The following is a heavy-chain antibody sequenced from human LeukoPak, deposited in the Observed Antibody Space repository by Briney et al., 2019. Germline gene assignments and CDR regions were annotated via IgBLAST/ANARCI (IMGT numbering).Heavy chain of an antibody. CDR2: IYYSGST. D-gene: IGHD5-18*01. CDR1: GGSISSSSYY. CDR3: ARGYSYGSISFDY. Sequence: PSETLSLTCIVSGGSISSSSYYWGWIRQPPGKGLEWIGYIYYSGSTNYNPSLKSRVTISVDTSKNQFSLKLSSVTAADAAVYYCARGYSYGSISFDYWGQGTLVTVSS. J-gene: IGHJ4*02. V-gene: IGHV4-61*05.